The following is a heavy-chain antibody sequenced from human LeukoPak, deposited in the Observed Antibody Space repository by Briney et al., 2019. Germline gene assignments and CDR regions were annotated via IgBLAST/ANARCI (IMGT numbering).Heavy chain of an antibody. V-gene: IGHV3-33*01. CDR3: VRERGPYDAFDI. J-gene: IGHJ3*02. Sequence: GGSLRLSCAASGFTFRNYRMHWVRQAPGKGLEWVSVIWSDGNNKFYVDSVKGRFTIFRDNSKNTLDLQLNSLRVEDTAIYYCVRERGPYDAFDIWGQGTMVTVSS. CDR2: IWSDGNNK. CDR1: GFTFRNYR.